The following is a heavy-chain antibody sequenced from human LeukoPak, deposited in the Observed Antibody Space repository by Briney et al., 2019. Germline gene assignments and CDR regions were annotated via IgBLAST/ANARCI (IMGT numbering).Heavy chain of an antibody. D-gene: IGHD6-19*01. CDR2: INAGNGNT. CDR1: GYTFTSYA. V-gene: IGHV1-3*01. J-gene: IGHJ3*02. CDR3: ARGRYSSGWYGGFDAFDI. Sequence: ASVKVSCKASGYTFTSYAMPWVRQAPGQRLEWMGWINAGNGNTKYSQKFQGRVTITRDTSASTAYMELSSLRSEDTAVYYCARGRYSSGWYGGFDAFDIWGQGTMVTVSS.